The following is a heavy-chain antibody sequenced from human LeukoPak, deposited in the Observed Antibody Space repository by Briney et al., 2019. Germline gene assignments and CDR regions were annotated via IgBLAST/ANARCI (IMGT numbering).Heavy chain of an antibody. Sequence: GGSLRLSCGVSGFTFSNYAMTGVRQAPGKGREGVALISRSGDRTYYADSVKGRFTISRDNSKNTLYLQMNSLRVEDTAIYYCAKIFDLTDHYWYGMDVWGQGTTVTVSS. V-gene: IGHV3-23*01. J-gene: IGHJ6*02. CDR2: ISRSGDRT. D-gene: IGHD3-3*01. CDR1: GFTFSNYA. CDR3: AKIFDLTDHYWYGMDV.